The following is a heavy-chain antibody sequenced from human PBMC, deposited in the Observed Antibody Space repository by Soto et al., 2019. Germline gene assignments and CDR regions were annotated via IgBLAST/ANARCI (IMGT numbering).Heavy chain of an antibody. J-gene: IGHJ4*02. D-gene: IGHD3-10*01. CDR1: GGTFNTYA. Sequence: QVQLVQSGAEMKKPGSSVKVSCQSSGGTFNTYAMNWVRQAPGQGPEWMGDISPMFGAANYAPKFQSRVTITADESTGTSYMQLISLTSEDTALYFCAREVQVHTPAFVYWGQGTLVTVSS. CDR3: AREVQVHTPAFVY. CDR2: ISPMFGAA. V-gene: IGHV1-69*19.